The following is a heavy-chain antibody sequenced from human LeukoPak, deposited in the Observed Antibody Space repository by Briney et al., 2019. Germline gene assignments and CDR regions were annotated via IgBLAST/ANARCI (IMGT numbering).Heavy chain of an antibody. Sequence: SETLSLTCTVSLDSTTSNFWSWVRQPPGKGLEWIGEIHRSGSTNYNPSLQSRVTISIDRSRNQIVLELSSVTAADTALYYCAREILGGFNPGAYWGQGTLVTVSS. J-gene: IGHJ4*02. CDR2: IHRSGST. D-gene: IGHD1-14*01. V-gene: IGHV4-4*02. CDR3: AREILGGFNPGAY. CDR1: LDSTTSNF.